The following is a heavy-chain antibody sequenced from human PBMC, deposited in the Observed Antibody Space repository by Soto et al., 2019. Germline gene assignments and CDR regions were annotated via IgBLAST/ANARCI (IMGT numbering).Heavy chain of an antibody. CDR3: ARPVADGYDFAY. V-gene: IGHV1-69*02. J-gene: IGHJ4*02. Sequence: SVKVSCKTSGGTFSRYSISWVRQAPGQGLQWMGRIIPVLDITNYAQKFQGRVTLSADKSTSTVYLELSSLRSDDTAIYYCARPVADGYDFAYWGQGTQVTVSS. CDR1: GGTFSRYS. D-gene: IGHD5-12*01. CDR2: IIPVLDIT.